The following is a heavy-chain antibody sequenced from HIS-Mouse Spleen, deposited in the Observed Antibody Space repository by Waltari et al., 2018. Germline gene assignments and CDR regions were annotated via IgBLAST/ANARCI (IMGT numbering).Heavy chain of an antibody. CDR3: ARASRDLLLPRYFDL. J-gene: IGHJ2*01. CDR1: GGSIRSYY. V-gene: IGHV4-59*01. CDR2: YYSGST. Sequence: QVQLQESGPGLVKPSETLSLTCTVPGGSIRSYYCSWTRQPPGKGLEWSGYYSGSTNYNPSLKSRVTISVDTSKNQFSLKLSSVTAADTAVYYCARASRDLLLPRYFDLWGRGTLVTVSS.